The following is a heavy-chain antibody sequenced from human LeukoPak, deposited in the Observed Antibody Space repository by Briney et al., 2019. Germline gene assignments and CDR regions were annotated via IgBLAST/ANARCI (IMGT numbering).Heavy chain of an antibody. J-gene: IGHJ4*02. V-gene: IGHV3-23*01. CDR3: AKQSAGVITGYFDY. Sequence: PGGSLRLSCAASGFTFSAYAMSWVRQAPGKGLEWVSSISDSAGSTYYAASVTGRFTISRDSSRTTLYLQVNSLRAEDTAVYYCAKQSAGVITGYFDYWGQGTLVTVSS. CDR2: ISDSAGST. D-gene: IGHD3-10*01. CDR1: GFTFSAYA.